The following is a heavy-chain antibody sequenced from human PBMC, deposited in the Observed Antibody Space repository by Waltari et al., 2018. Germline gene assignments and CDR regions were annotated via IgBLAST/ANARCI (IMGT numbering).Heavy chain of an antibody. D-gene: IGHD2-15*01. CDR2: IHHSGRT. Sequence: QVQLQESGPGLVKPSGTLSLTCAVSAASISPNYWWSGVRQSPGKGLEWIGQIHHSGRTYSTPSLKSRITISVDKSKNQFSLNLSSVNDADTAVYYCAADRGNGLYFDYWGQGTLVTVSS. J-gene: IGHJ4*02. CDR1: AASISPNYW. V-gene: IGHV4-4*02. CDR3: AADRGNGLYFDY.